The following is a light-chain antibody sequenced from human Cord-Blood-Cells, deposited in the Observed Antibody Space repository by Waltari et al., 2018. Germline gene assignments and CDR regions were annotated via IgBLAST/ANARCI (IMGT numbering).Light chain of an antibody. V-gene: IGLV2-23*01. CDR2: EGS. CDR1: SSDVGSYNL. CDR3: CSYAGSSTWV. Sequence: QSALTQPASVSGSPGQSITISCTGTSSDVGSYNLVSWYKQHPGKAPKLMIYEGSKRPSGVSNRFSGSKSCNTASLTISCLQAEDDADYYCCSYAGSSTWVFGGGTKLTVL. J-gene: IGLJ3*02.